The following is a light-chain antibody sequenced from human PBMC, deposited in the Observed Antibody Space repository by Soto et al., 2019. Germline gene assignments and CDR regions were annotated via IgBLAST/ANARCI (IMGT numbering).Light chain of an antibody. V-gene: IGLV2-14*01. Sequence: QSALTQPASVSGSPGQSITISCTGTSSDVGDYHYVSWYQQHPGKVPKLIIYEVTNRPSGVSGRFSGSKSANTASLTISGLQAEDEADYYCSSYSRTNTLVFGSGTKLTVL. CDR2: EVT. CDR1: SSDVGDYHY. J-gene: IGLJ6*01. CDR3: SSYSRTNTLV.